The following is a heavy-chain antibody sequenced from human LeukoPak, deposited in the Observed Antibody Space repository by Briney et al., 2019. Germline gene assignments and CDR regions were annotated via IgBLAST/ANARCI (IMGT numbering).Heavy chain of an antibody. CDR2: ITTSSSHI. D-gene: IGHD5-12*01. CDR1: GFTFSSYT. Sequence: NPGGSLRLSCAASGFTFSSYTMNWVRRTPGKGLEWVSSITTSSSHIFYADSVRGRFTISRDNADNSLYLQMSSLRDEDTAVYYCARDPYSGGYGAYYYYYMDLWGKGTTVTVSS. CDR3: ARDPYSGGYGAYYYYYMDL. V-gene: IGHV3-21*01. J-gene: IGHJ6*03.